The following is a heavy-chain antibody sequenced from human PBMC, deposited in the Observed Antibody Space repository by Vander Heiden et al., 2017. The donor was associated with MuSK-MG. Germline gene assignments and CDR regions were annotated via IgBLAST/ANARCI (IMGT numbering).Heavy chain of an antibody. CDR2: IIPIFGTA. J-gene: IGHJ4*02. V-gene: IGHV1-69*01. D-gene: IGHD3-16*02. Sequence: QVQLVQSGAEVKKPGSSVKVSCKASGGTFSSYAISWVRQAPGQGLEWMGGIIPIFGTANYAQKFQGRVTITADESTSTAYMELSSLRSEDTAVYYCARAHFIMITFGGVIVEQPDYWGQGTLVTVSS. CDR3: ARAHFIMITFGGVIVEQPDY. CDR1: GGTFSSYA.